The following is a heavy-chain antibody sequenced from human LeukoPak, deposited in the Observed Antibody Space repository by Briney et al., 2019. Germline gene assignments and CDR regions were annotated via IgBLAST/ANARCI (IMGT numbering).Heavy chain of an antibody. CDR2: MNPNSWNT. CDR3: ARIPAKKSGISSGYNSHLDY. D-gene: IGHD3-22*01. J-gene: IGHJ4*02. CDR1: GYTFTSYD. Sequence: ASVKVSCKASGYTFTSYDIHWVRQATGQGREWMGWMNPNSWNTGYAQKFQGRVTMTRDTSISTAYMELSSLRSEDTAVYYCARIPAKKSGISSGYNSHLDYWGQGTLVTVSS. V-gene: IGHV1-8*01.